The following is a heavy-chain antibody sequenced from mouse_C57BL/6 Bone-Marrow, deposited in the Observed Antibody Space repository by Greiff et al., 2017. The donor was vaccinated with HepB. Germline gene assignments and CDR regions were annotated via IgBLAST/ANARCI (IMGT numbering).Heavy chain of an antibody. CDR3: ARDGNYFDY. CDR1: GYSITSGYY. D-gene: IGHD1-1*02. J-gene: IGHJ2*01. V-gene: IGHV3-6*01. Sequence: EVQLVESGPGLVKPSQSLSLTCSVTGYSITSGYYWNWIRQFPGNKLEWMGYLSYDGSNNYNPSLKNRISITRDTSKNQFFLKLNSVTTEDTATYYCARDGNYFDYWGQGTTLTVSS. CDR2: LSYDGSN.